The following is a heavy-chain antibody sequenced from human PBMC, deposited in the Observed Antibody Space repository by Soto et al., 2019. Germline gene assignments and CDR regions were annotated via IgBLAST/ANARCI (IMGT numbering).Heavy chain of an antibody. Sequence: PSETLSLTFGVSGDSITSTSYWSWVSQPPGKGLEWIGEIYHSGGTNSNPSLKSRVTMSVDKSKNQFSLRLSSVTAADTALYYCARVSKDASGYYHGAFDIWGQGTMVTVSS. J-gene: IGHJ3*02. D-gene: IGHD3-22*01. CDR3: ARVSKDASGYYHGAFDI. CDR1: GDSITSTSY. V-gene: IGHV4-4*02. CDR2: IYHSGGT.